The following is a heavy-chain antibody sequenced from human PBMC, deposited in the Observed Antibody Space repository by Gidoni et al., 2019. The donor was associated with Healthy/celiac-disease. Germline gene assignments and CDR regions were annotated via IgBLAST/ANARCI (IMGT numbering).Heavy chain of an antibody. CDR2: ISGSGGST. CDR3: AKGDGDYYYYYYGMDV. Sequence: EVQLLESGGGLVQPGGHLRLSCAASGFTFSSYAMSWVRQAPGKGLEWVSAISGSGGSTYYADSVKGRFTISRDNSKNTLYLQMNSLRAEDTAVYYCAKGDGDYYYYYYGMDVWGQGTTVTVSS. D-gene: IGHD4-17*01. J-gene: IGHJ6*02. V-gene: IGHV3-23*01. CDR1: GFTFSSYA.